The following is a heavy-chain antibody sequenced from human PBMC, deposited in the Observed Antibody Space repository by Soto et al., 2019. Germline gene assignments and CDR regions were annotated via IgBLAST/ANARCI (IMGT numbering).Heavy chain of an antibody. CDR2: ISGSGDNT. D-gene: IGHD6-6*01. J-gene: IGHJ6*02. Sequence: PGESLKISCAGSGFTFSYYAMSWVRQAPGKGLEWVSAISGSGDNTYYADSVKGRFTISRDNSKNTLSLQMNSLRAEDTAVYYCAKGESSSSGVYHYYGMDVWGQGTTVTVSS. CDR3: AKGESSSSGVYHYYGMDV. CDR1: GFTFSYYA. V-gene: IGHV3-23*01.